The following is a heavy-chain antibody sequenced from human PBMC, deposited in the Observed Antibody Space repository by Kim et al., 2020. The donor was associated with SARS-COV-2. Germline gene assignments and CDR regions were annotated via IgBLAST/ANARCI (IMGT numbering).Heavy chain of an antibody. J-gene: IGHJ1*01. Sequence: ASVKVSCKASGYTFTSYDINWVRQATGQGLEWMGWMNPNSGNTGYAQKFQGRVTMTRNTSISTAYMELSSLRSEDTAVYYCARGRGSYYYGYREAQHWGQGTLVTVSS. CDR3: ARGRGSYYYGYREAQH. V-gene: IGHV1-8*01. D-gene: IGHD3-10*01. CDR1: GYTFTSYD. CDR2: MNPNSGNT.